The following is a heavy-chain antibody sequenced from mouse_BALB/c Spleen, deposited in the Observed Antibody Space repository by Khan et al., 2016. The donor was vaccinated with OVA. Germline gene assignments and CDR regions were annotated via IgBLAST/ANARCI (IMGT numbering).Heavy chain of an antibody. J-gene: IGHJ2*01. V-gene: IGHV2-9*02. CDR1: GFSLTSYG. Sequence: QVQLKQSGPGLVAPSQSQSITCTVPGFSLTSYGLHWVRQPPGKGLEWLGVIWAGGSTNYISALMSRLSICKDNSKSHIFLKMDSLQTDDTAMYYCVRLEDIWGEGTTLTVSS. D-gene: IGHD1-3*01. CDR2: IWAGGST. CDR3: VRLEDI.